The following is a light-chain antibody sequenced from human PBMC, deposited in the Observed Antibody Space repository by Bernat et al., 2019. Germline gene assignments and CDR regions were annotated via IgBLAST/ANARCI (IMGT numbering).Light chain of an antibody. J-gene: IGLJ3*02. CDR3: QTWGTGIQV. CDR2: LNSDGSH. CDR1: SGHSSYA. Sequence: QFVLTQSPSASASLEASVKLTCTLSSGHSSYAIAWHQQQPEKGPRYLMKLNSDGSHSKGDGIPDRFSGSSSGAERYLTISSLQSEDEADYYCQTWGTGIQVFGGGTKLTVL. V-gene: IGLV4-69*01.